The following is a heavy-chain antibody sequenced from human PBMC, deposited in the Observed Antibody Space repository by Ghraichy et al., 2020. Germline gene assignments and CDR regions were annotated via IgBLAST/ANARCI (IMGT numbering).Heavy chain of an antibody. CDR2: ISSISSYI. CDR1: GFTFSTYS. V-gene: IGHV3-21*01. Sequence: GGSLRLSCAASGFTFSTYSMIWVRQAPGKGLEWFSSISSISSYISYADSVKGRFTISRDNAKNSLYLQLNSLRAEDTAVYYCAILGERAEYSRSPPFGYWGQETLATVSP. J-gene: IGHJ4*02. D-gene: IGHD6-6*01. CDR3: AILGERAEYSRSPPFGY.